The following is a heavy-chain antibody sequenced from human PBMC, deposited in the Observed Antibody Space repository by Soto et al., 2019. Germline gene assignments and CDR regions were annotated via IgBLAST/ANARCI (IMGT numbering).Heavy chain of an antibody. Sequence: ASVKVSCKASVNSFATDYMHWVRQAPGQGLEWMGRIIPSGDTTDYARRFQGRITMTRDTSTSTLYMELSSLQSDDTAVYYCARDGSHYNLDYWGQGTQVTVSS. CDR3: ARDGSHYNLDY. J-gene: IGHJ4*02. CDR2: IIPSGDTT. CDR1: VNSFATDY. V-gene: IGHV1-46*01. D-gene: IGHD3-10*01.